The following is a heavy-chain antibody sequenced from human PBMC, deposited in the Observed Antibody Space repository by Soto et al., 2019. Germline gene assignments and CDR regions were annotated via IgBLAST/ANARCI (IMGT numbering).Heavy chain of an antibody. CDR2: IYYSGST. CDR3: ARHVSLRLELLWFDP. CDR1: GGSISSGDYY. D-gene: IGHD1-7*01. J-gene: IGHJ5*02. V-gene: IGHV4-30-4*01. Sequence: ASETLSLTCTVSGGSISSGDYYWSWIRQPPGKGLEWIGHIYYSGSTYYNPSLKSRVTISVDTSKNQFSLKLSSVTAADTAVYYCARHVSLRLELLWFDPWGQGTLVTVSS.